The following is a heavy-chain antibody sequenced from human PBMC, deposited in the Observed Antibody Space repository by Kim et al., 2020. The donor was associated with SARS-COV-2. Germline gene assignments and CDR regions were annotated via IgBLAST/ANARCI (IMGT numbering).Heavy chain of an antibody. CDR2: IYPGDSDT. CDR3: ARHPGLSYYGSGSYYNK. J-gene: IGHJ4*02. V-gene: IGHV5-51*01. Sequence: GESLKISCKGSGYSFTSYWIGWVRQMPGKGLEWMGIIYPGDSDTRYSPSFQGQVTISADKFISTAYLQWSSLKASDTAMYYCARHPGLSYYGSGSYYNKWGQGKMVTVYS. CDR1: GYSFTSYW. D-gene: IGHD3-10*01.